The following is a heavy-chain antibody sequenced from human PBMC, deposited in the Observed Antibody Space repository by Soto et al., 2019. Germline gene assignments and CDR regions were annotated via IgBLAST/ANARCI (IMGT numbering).Heavy chain of an antibody. V-gene: IGHV1-3*01. CDR3: AREDGDYTYYFDY. CDR2: INAGNGNT. J-gene: IGHJ4*02. D-gene: IGHD4-17*01. CDR1: GYTFTSYA. Sequence: GASVKVSCKASGYTFTSYAMHWVRQAPGQRLEWMGWINAGNGNTKYSQKFQGRVTITRDTSASTAYMELSSLRSEDTAVYYCAREDGDYTYYFDYWGQGTLVTVSS.